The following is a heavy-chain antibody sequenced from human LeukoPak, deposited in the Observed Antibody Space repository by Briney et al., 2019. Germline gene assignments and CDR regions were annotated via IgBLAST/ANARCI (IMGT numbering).Heavy chain of an antibody. V-gene: IGHV3-33*01. Sequence: GGSLRLSCEVSGFTFTRYGMHWVRQAPGKGLEWVAVVWHVGSDNGYADSVKGRFTISRDDTKNMLYLQMNSLRAEDTALYYCARDRTYCSSTSCTRLGMDVWGQGTTVTVSS. J-gene: IGHJ6*02. CDR1: GFTFTRYG. CDR2: VWHVGSDN. CDR3: ARDRTYCSSTSCTRLGMDV. D-gene: IGHD2-2*01.